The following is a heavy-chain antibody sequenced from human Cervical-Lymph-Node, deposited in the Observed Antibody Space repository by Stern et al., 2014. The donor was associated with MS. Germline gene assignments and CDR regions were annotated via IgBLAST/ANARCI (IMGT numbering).Heavy chain of an antibody. V-gene: IGHV4-39*01. D-gene: IGHD1-26*01. J-gene: IGHJ4*02. Sequence: QLQLQESGPGLVKPSETLSLTCTVSGGSISSSSYYWGWIRQPPGKVLEWIGTIYSGRSTFYNPSLKSRVTISVDTSKNQFSPKLSSVTAADTALYYCARPWASDSFFDYWGQGTLVTVSS. CDR1: GGSISSSSYY. CDR3: ARPWASDSFFDY. CDR2: IYSGRST.